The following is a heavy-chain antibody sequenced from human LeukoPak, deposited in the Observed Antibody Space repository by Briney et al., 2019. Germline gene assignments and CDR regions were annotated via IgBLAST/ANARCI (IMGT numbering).Heavy chain of an antibody. V-gene: IGHV3-53*01. CDR2: IYSGGST. CDR1: GFTVSSSY. CDR3: ARALKPRGGSYYDY. D-gene: IGHD2-15*01. Sequence: GGSLRLSCAASGFTVSSSYMSWVRRAPGKGLEWVSVIYSGGSTYYADSVKGRFTISRDNAKNSLYLQMNSLRAEDTAVYYCARALKPRGGSYYDYWGQGTLVTVSS. J-gene: IGHJ4*02.